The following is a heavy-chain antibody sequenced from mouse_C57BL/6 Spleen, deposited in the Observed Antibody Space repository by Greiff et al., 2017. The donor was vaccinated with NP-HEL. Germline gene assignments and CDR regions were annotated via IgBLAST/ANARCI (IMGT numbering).Heavy chain of an antibody. V-gene: IGHV5-4*01. D-gene: IGHD2-1*01. J-gene: IGHJ1*03. CDR3: ARDRGYGNYGYFDV. CDR1: GFTFSSYA. CDR2: ISDGGSYT. Sequence: EVQVVESGGGLVKPGGSLKLSCAASGFTFSSYAMSWVRQTPEKRLEWVATISDGGSYTYYPDNVKGRFTISRDNAKNNLYLQMSHLKSEDTAMYYCARDRGYGNYGYFDVWGTGTTVTVSS.